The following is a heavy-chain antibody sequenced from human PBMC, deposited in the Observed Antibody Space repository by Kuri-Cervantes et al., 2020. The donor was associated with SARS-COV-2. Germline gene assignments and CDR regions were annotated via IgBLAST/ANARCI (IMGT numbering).Heavy chain of an antibody. D-gene: IGHD3-3*01. J-gene: IGHJ4*02. Sequence: SETLSLTCIVSGDSMSSYYWGWIRQPAGKGLEWIGRIYASGSTNYNPSLKSRVTLSVDTSKNQFSLKLSSVTAADTAVYYCARGRNYYDFWSGYSKPRNYFDYWGQGTLATVSS. CDR1: GDSMSSYY. V-gene: IGHV4-4*07. CDR3: ARGRNYYDFWSGYSKPRNYFDY. CDR2: IYASGST.